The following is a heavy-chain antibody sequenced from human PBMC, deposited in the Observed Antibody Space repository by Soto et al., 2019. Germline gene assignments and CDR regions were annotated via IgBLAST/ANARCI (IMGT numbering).Heavy chain of an antibody. CDR2: ISYDGSNK. V-gene: IGHV3-30*03. CDR3: ARDMIVVVIEYYFDY. Sequence: QVQLVESGGGVVQPGRSLRLSCAASGFTFSSYGMHWVRQAPGKGLEWVAVISYDGSNKYYADSVKGRFTISRDNSKNTLYLQMNSLRAEDTAVYYCARDMIVVVIEYYFDYWGQGTLVTVSS. D-gene: IGHD3-22*01. J-gene: IGHJ4*02. CDR1: GFTFSSYG.